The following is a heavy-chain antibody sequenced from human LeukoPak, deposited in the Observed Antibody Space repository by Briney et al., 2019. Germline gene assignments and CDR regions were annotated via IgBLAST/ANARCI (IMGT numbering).Heavy chain of an antibody. D-gene: IGHD1/OR15-1a*01. V-gene: IGHV4-4*07. Sequence: PSETLSLTCTVSGGSITGYFWSWIRQPAGKGLEFIGRISSSGSTNYNPSLKSRVTMSVHTSKNQFSLKLSSVTAADTALYYCARYIAATGSNFTFDYWGQGDLVTVSS. CDR1: GGSITGYF. CDR3: ARYIAATGSNFTFDY. J-gene: IGHJ4*02. CDR2: ISSSGST.